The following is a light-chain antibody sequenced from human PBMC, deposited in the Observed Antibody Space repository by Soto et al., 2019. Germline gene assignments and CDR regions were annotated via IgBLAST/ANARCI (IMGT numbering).Light chain of an antibody. CDR2: GAS. CDR1: QSVSSN. J-gene: IGKJ1*01. CDR3: QQYNDWPLT. Sequence: EIVMTQSPATLSVSPGERATLSCRASQSVSSNLAWYQQKPGQAPRFLIYGASTRATAVPARFSGAGSGTEFTLTISSLQSEDFALYYCQQYNDWPLTFGQGTKVDIK. V-gene: IGKV3D-15*01.